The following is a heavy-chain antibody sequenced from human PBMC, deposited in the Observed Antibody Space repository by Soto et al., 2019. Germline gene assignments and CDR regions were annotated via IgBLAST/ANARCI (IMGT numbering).Heavy chain of an antibody. CDR1: GFAFNTYN. CDR3: TRTKTYCSGNL. CDR2: ISTSSGTI. D-gene: IGHD2-15*01. J-gene: IGHJ4*02. Sequence: GGSLRLSCAASGFAFNTYNMNWVRQAPGKGLEWVSYISTSSGTIYYADSVKGRFTISRDNAKNSLYLQMNSLRAEDTALYYCTRTKTYCSGNLWGQGALVTVSS. V-gene: IGHV3-48*01.